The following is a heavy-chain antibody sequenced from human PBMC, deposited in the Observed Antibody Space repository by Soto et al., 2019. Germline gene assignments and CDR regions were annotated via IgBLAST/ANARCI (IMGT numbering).Heavy chain of an antibody. J-gene: IGHJ4*02. CDR1: GGSISSGGYY. V-gene: IGHV4-31*03. D-gene: IGHD6-13*01. CDR3: ARGHSSSWTFFDY. CDR2: IYYSGST. Sequence: PSETLSLTCTVSGGSISSGGYYWSWIRQHPGKGLEWIGYIYYSGSTYYNPSLKSRVTISVDTSKNQFSLKLSSVTAADTAVYYCARGHSSSWTFFDYWGQGTLVTVSS.